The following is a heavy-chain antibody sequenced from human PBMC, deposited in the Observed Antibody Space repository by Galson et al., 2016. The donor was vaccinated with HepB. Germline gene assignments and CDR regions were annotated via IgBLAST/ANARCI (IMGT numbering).Heavy chain of an antibody. D-gene: IGHD1-26*01. CDR3: ARDPGWQYQYSGSYLGWFDP. J-gene: IGHJ5*02. CDR1: GDSVSSNSAA. CDR2: TFYRSKWHY. Sequence: CAISGDSVSSNSAAWNWIRQSPSRGLEWLGRTFYRSKWHYDYDVSVQSRISINSDTSKNQFSLQLNSVSPEDTAVYYCARDPGWQYQYSGSYLGWFDPWGQGTLVTVSS. V-gene: IGHV6-1*01.